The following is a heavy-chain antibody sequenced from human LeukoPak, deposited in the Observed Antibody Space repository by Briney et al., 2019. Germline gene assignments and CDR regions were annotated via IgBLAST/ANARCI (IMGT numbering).Heavy chain of an antibody. D-gene: IGHD4-11*01. CDR2: VYYNGDT. CDR1: GGSMSRHY. V-gene: IGHV4-59*11. Sequence: SETLSLTCTVSGGSMSRHYWSWIRQPPGKGLEWIAYVYYNGDTNYNPSLKSRVTISVDTSTNQFSLTLSSVTAADTAVYYCARDRILTRDDYYYMDVWGKGTTVTVSS. CDR3: ARDRILTRDDYYYMDV. J-gene: IGHJ6*03.